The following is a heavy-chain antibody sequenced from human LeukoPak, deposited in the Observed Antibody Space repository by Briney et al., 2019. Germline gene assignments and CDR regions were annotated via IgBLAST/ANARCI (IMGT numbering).Heavy chain of an antibody. V-gene: IGHV3-21*01. J-gene: IGHJ3*02. CDR2: ISSSSSYI. CDR1: EFTFSMYW. CDR3: ARGSYSGSYPDAFDI. Sequence: GGSLRLSCAASEFTFSMYWMSWVRQAPGKGLEWVSSISSSSSYIYYADTVKGRFTISRDDAKNSLYLQMNSLRAEDTAVYYCARGSYSGSYPDAFDIWGQGTMVTVSS. D-gene: IGHD1-26*01.